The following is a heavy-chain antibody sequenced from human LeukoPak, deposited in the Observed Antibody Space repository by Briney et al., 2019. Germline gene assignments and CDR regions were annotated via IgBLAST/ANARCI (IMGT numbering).Heavy chain of an antibody. CDR3: ARDRQQLAGMDV. CDR2: IYYSGST. D-gene: IGHD6-13*01. J-gene: IGHJ6*02. CDR1: GGSISSHY. Sequence: SETLSLTCTVSGGSISSHYWSWIRQPPGKGLEWIGYIYYSGSTNYNPSLKSRVTISVDTSKNQFSLKLSSVTAADTAVYYCARDRQQLAGMDVWGQGTTVTVSS. V-gene: IGHV4-59*11.